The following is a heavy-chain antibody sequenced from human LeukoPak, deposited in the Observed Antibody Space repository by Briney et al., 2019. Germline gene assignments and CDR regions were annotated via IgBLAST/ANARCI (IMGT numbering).Heavy chain of an antibody. J-gene: IGHJ4*02. D-gene: IGHD3-22*01. CDR1: GFTFSSYE. CDR3: AREGYYDSSGYYSKVWYFDY. CDR2: ISSSGSTI. Sequence: SGGSLRLSCAASGFTFSSYEMNWVRQAPGKGLDWVSYISSSGSTIYYADSVKGRFTISRDNAKNSLYLQMNSLRAEDTAVYYCAREGYYDSSGYYSKVWYFDYWGQGTLVTVSS. V-gene: IGHV3-48*03.